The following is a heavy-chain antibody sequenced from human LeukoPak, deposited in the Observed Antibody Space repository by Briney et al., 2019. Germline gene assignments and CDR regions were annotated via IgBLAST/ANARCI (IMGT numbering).Heavy chain of an antibody. CDR1: GGSISSYY. V-gene: IGHV4-59*01. J-gene: IGHJ6*02. CDR2: IYYSGST. Sequence: PSETLSLTYTVPGGSISSYYWSWIRQPPGKGLEWIGYIYYSGSTNYNPSLKSRVTISVDTSKNQFSLKLSSVTAADTAVYYCARVEGWTTPTGFHYYGMDVWGQGTTVTVAS. D-gene: IGHD4-17*01. CDR3: ARVEGWTTPTGFHYYGMDV.